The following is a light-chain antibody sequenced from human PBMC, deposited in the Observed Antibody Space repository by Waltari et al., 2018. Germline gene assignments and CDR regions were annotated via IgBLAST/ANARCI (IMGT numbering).Light chain of an antibody. Sequence: QSALTQPASVSGSPGQSITISCSGTSSDVGASNLISWYQQHPGKVPTLMIYEVNQRPSGVSIRFSGSKSDNTASLTISGLQAEDEADYYCCSYAGRSTLVFGGGTKLTVL. CDR3: CSYAGRSTLV. V-gene: IGLV2-23*02. CDR1: SSDVGASNL. CDR2: EVN. J-gene: IGLJ3*02.